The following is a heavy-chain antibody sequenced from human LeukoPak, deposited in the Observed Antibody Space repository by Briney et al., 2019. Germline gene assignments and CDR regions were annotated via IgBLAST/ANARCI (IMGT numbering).Heavy chain of an antibody. V-gene: IGHV4-34*01. D-gene: IGHD6-6*01. CDR2: INHSGST. CDR1: GGSFSGYY. J-gene: IGHJ5*02. Sequence: SETLSLTCAVYGGSFSGYYWSWIRQPPGKGLEWIGEINHSGSTNYNPSLKSRVTISVDTSKNQFSLKLSSVTAADTAVYYCAGYSSSSGWFDPWGQGTLVTVSS. CDR3: AGYSSSSGWFDP.